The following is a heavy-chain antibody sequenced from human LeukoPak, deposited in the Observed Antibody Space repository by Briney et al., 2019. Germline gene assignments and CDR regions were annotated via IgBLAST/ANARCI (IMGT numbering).Heavy chain of an antibody. D-gene: IGHD2-2*01. CDR3: ARTLGYCSSTNCFLTFDY. CDR2: MYVDGGT. CDR1: GFILSNSY. Sequence: GGSLRLSCAGTGFILSNSYMSWVRQAPGKGLEWVPLMYVDGGTYYADSVKGRFIISRDNSRNSLFLQMNSLRAEDTAVYYCARTLGYCSSTNCFLTFDYWGQGTLVTVSS. J-gene: IGHJ4*02. V-gene: IGHV3-66*01.